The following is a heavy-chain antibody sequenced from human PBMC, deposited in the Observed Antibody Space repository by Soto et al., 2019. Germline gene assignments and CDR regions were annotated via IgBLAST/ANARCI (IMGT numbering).Heavy chain of an antibody. CDR1: GFIFNNYA. Sequence: PGGSLRLSCAASGFIFNNYAMHWVRQAPGKGLEWVSGISWNSGNVGYADSVKGRFTISRDNAENSLYLQMNSLRPEDTALYYRAKDTGDSSGYYYYYYYGMDVWGQGTTLTVSS. CDR2: ISWNSGNV. V-gene: IGHV3-9*01. D-gene: IGHD3-22*01. J-gene: IGHJ6*02. CDR3: AKDTGDSSGYYYYYYYGMDV.